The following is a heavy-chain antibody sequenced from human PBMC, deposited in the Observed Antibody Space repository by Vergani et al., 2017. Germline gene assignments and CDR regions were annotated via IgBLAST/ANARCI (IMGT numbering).Heavy chain of an antibody. CDR3: ARTESFILRYFHWAL. Sequence: QLHLQESGPGLLKPSETLSLTSTVSGGPITSSSYYWGWIRQPPGKGLEWIGNIYHSGGAYYNPSLKGRVTISVDTSKNQFSLEVTSVTAADTAIYFCARTESFILRYFHWALWGQGTLVTVSS. D-gene: IGHD3-9*01. J-gene: IGHJ1*01. V-gene: IGHV4-39*01. CDR1: GGPITSSSYY. CDR2: IYHSGGA.